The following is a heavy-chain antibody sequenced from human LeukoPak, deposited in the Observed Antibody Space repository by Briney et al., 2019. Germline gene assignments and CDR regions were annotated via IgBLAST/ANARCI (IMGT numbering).Heavy chain of an antibody. CDR2: INGDGSST. D-gene: IGHD1-26*01. Sequence: GGSLRLSCAASGFTFSSHWMHWVRQAPGKGLVWVSHINGDGSSTDYADFVKGRFTISRDNAKNTVYLQMNSLRGEDTAVYYCARDSLPSGVGAPIDYWGQGTLVTVSS. J-gene: IGHJ4*02. CDR3: ARDSLPSGVGAPIDY. CDR1: GFTFSSHW. V-gene: IGHV3-74*01.